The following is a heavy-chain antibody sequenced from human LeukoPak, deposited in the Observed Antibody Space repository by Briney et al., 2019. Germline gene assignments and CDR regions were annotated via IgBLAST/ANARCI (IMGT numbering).Heavy chain of an antibody. D-gene: IGHD4/OR15-4a*01. J-gene: IGHJ4*02. CDR3: ARPLTYNYFDH. V-gene: IGHV3-48*01. Sequence: PGGSLRLSCAASGFSFIDYAMNWVRQASGKGLEWISCISVESDIIHYADSVKGRFTISRDNAKKSLYLQMNSLRAEDTAVYYCARPLTYNYFDHWGQGTLVTVSS. CDR1: GFSFIDYA. CDR2: ISVESDII.